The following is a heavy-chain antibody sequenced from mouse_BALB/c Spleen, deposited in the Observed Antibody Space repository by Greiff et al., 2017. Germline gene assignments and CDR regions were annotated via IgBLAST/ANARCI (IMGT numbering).Heavy chain of an antibody. CDR1: GFTFSSFG. J-gene: IGHJ4*01. V-gene: IGHV5-17*02. Sequence: EVMVVESGGGLVQPGGSRKLSCAASGFTFSSFGMHWVRQAPEKGLEWVAYISSGGSTIYYADTVTGRFTISRDNPKNNLFLQITSLRSEGTAMYYCASYDGYGYAMDYWGQGTSVTVSS. CDR2: ISSGGSTI. CDR3: ASYDGYGYAMDY. D-gene: IGHD2-12*01.